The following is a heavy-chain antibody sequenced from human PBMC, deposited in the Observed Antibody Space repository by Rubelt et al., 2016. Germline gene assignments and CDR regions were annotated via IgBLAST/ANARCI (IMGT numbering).Heavy chain of an antibody. V-gene: IGHV5-10-1*01. CDR3: ARHQDYYDSSGTDAFDI. CDR2: IDPSDSYT. Sequence: EVQLVQSGAEVKKPGESLRISCKGSGYSFTSYWISWVRQMPGKGLEWMGRIDPSDSYTNYSPSFQGHVTISADKSISTAYLQWSSLKASDTAMYYCARHQDYYDSSGTDAFDIWGQGTMVTVSS. D-gene: IGHD3-22*01. CDR1: GYSFTSYW. J-gene: IGHJ3*02.